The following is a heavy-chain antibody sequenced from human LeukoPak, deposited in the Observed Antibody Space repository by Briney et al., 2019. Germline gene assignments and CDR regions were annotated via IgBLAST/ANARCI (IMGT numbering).Heavy chain of an antibody. V-gene: IGHV4-59*01. J-gene: IGHJ4*02. Sequence: SETLSLTCTVSGGSLTNYYWTWLRQPPGKGLEWIGYIDYSGRANYSPSLKSRVTISLDTSNNQFSLKFNSVTAADTAVYYCARALATMFFDYWGQGTLVTVSS. CDR3: ARALATMFFDY. CDR2: IDYSGRA. CDR1: GGSLTNYY. D-gene: IGHD5-12*01.